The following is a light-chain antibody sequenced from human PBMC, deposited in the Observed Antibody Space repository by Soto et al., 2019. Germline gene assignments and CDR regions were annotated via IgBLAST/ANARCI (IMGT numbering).Light chain of an antibody. Sequence: QSALTQPASVSGSPGQSITISCTGTSGDVDAFDYVPWYQQHPGKAPKLMIFEVSDRPSGVSDRFSGSKSGSTASLTISGLQAEDEADYFCTSFTSSSTQVFGTGTK. V-gene: IGLV2-14*01. J-gene: IGLJ1*01. CDR1: SGDVDAFDY. CDR2: EVS. CDR3: TSFTSSSTQV.